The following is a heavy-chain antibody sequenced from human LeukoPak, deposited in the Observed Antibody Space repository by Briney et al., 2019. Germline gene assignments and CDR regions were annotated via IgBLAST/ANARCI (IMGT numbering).Heavy chain of an antibody. J-gene: IGHJ4*02. CDR1: GFTFSSYA. CDR3: AKSSSWTYHYLDY. CDR2: IRGSGGST. D-gene: IGHD6-13*01. V-gene: IGHV3-23*01. Sequence: TGGSLRLSCAASGFTFSSYAMSWVRQAPGKGLEWVSAIRGSGGSTYYADSVKGRFAISRDNSMNTLSLQMNSLRAEDTALYYCAKSSSWTYHYLDYWGQGALVTVSS.